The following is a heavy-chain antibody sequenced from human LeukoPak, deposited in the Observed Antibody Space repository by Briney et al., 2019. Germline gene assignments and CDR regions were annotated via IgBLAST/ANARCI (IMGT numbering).Heavy chain of an antibody. CDR2: IDPAGTDT. CDR1: GFSFNSYW. Sequence: GGSLRLSCAASGFSFNSYWMTWVRQPPGRGLEWVANIDPAGTDTYYVDPVKGRFPISRDNAKNLVYLQMNTLRAEDTAVYSCGRFGYVAGIDLWGQGTLVTVSS. CDR3: GRFGYVAGIDL. D-gene: IGHD6-19*01. V-gene: IGHV3-7*01. J-gene: IGHJ4*02.